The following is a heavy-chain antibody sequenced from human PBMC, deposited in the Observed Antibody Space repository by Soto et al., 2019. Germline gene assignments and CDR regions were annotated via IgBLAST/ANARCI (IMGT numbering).Heavy chain of an antibody. CDR3: ARADNWTPTAGNWFDP. CDR2: ISAYNGNT. D-gene: IGHD1-20*01. J-gene: IGHJ5*02. CDR1: GYTFTSYG. Sequence: ASVKVSCKASGYTFTSYGISWVRQAPGQGLEWMGWISAYNGNTNYAQKLQGRVTMTTATSTSTAYMELRSLRSDDTAVYYCARADNWTPTAGNWFDPWGQGTLVTVSS. V-gene: IGHV1-18*01.